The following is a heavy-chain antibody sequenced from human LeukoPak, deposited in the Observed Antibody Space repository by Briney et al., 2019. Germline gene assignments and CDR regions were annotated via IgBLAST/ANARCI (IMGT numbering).Heavy chain of an antibody. J-gene: IGHJ4*02. CDR1: GFTFSNAW. Sequence: GGSLRLSCAASGFTFSNAWMSWVRQAPGKGREWVGRIKSKTDGGTTDYAAPVKGRFTISRDDSKNTLYLQMISLRAEDTAGYYRARDQGAWGYGYNFDYWGQGTLVTVSS. V-gene: IGHV3-15*01. CDR2: IKSKTDGGTT. D-gene: IGHD3-16*01. CDR3: ARDQGAWGYGYNFDY.